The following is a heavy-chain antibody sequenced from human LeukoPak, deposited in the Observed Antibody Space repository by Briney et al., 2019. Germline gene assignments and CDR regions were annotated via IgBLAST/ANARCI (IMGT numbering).Heavy chain of an antibody. J-gene: IGHJ4*02. CDR2: ISAYNGNT. CDR1: GYTFTSYG. CDR3: ATVHRLVGSPLYFDY. D-gene: IGHD6-19*01. V-gene: IGHV1-18*01. Sequence: GASVKVSCKASGYTFTSYGISWVRQAPGQGLEWMGWISAYNGNTNYAQKLQGRVTMTTDTSTSTAYMELRSLRSDDTAVYYCATVHRLVGSPLYFDYWGQGTLVTVSS.